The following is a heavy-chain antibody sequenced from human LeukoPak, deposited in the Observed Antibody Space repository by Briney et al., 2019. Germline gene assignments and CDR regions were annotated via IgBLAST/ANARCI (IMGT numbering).Heavy chain of an antibody. J-gene: IGHJ6*02. V-gene: IGHV3-48*02. D-gene: IGHD3-22*01. CDR1: GFTFSSYS. CDR2: ISSSSSTI. Sequence: GGSLRLSCAASGFTFSSYSMNWVRQAPGKGLEWVSYISSSSSTIYNADSVKGRFTISRDNAKNSLYLQMNSLRDEDTAVYYCARDLGGYYYTLSFYYYGMDVWGQGTTVTVSS. CDR3: ARDLGGYYYTLSFYYYGMDV.